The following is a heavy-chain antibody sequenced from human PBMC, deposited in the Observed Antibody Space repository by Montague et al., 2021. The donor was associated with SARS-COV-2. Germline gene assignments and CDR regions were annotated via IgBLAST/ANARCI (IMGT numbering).Heavy chain of an antibody. V-gene: IGHV4-59*01. D-gene: IGHD3-3*01. CDR3: AGTYYDFWSGFIHYYYMDV. CDR1: GGSISSYY. J-gene: IGHJ6*03. CDR2: IYYSGST. Sequence: SETLSLTCTVSGGSISSYYWGWIRQPPGKGLEWIGYIYYSGSTNYNPSLESRVTISVDTSKNQFSLKLSSVTAADTAVYYCAGTYYDFWSGFIHYYYMDVWGKGTTVTVSS.